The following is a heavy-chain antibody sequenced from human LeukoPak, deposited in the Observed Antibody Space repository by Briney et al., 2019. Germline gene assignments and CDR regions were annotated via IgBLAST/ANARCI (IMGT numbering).Heavy chain of an antibody. CDR3: AAYYYDILTGYYVDY. V-gene: IGHV3-48*01. CDR1: GFIFSAYS. J-gene: IGHJ4*02. Sequence: GGSLRLSCAASGFIFSAYSMNWVRQAPGKGLEWVSYISGTSGTRNYAGSVKGRFTISRDNVKSSLYLQMNSLRAEDTAVYYCAAYYYDILTGYYVDYWGQGTLVTVSS. D-gene: IGHD3-9*01. CDR2: ISGTSGTR.